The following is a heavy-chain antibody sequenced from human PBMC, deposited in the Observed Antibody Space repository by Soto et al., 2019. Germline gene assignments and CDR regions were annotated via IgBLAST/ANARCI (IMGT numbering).Heavy chain of an antibody. V-gene: IGHV1-69*13. J-gene: IGHJ5*02. CDR1: GGTFSSYA. CDR2: IIPIFGTA. D-gene: IGHD2-2*01. CDR3: ARVSIVVSAALTTYDP. Sequence: SVKVSCKASGGTFSSYAISWVRQAPGQGLEWMGGIIPIFGTANYAQKFQGRVTITADESTSTAYMELSSLSSDDTAVYYCARVSIVVSAALTTYDPWGQGTLVTVSS.